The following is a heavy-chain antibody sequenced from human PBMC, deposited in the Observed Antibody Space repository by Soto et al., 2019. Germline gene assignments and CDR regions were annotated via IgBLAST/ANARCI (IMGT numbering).Heavy chain of an antibody. CDR2: INHSGST. CDR1: GGSFSGYY. CDR3: ARRRRNSRIVATSLLDY. Sequence: SETLSLTCAVYGGSFSGYYWSWIRQPPGKGLEWIGEINHSGSTNYNPSLKSRVTISVDTSKNQFSLKLSSVTAADTAVYYCARRRRNSRIVATSLLDYWGQGTLVTVSS. J-gene: IGHJ4*02. V-gene: IGHV4-34*01. D-gene: IGHD5-12*01.